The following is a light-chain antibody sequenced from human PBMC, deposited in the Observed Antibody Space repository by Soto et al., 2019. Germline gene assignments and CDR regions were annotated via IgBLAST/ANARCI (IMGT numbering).Light chain of an antibody. V-gene: IGKV3-20*01. Sequence: EIVLTQSPGTLSLSPGERATLSCRASQSVSSNYLAWYQQKPGQAPRLLIYGASSRATGIPDRFSGSGSGTDFTLTISRLETEDFAVYYCQQYGGSPQTFGQGTKVDIK. J-gene: IGKJ1*01. CDR2: GAS. CDR3: QQYGGSPQT. CDR1: QSVSSNY.